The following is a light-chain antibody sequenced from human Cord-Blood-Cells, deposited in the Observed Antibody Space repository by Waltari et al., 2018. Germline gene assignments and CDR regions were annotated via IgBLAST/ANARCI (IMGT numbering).Light chain of an antibody. Sequence: QSALTQPPSASGSPGQSVTISCTGTSSDVGGYNYVSWYQQHPGKAPKLMSYEVSTRPSGVPDRFSGSKSGNTASLTVAGLQAEDEADYYCSSYAGSNNLYVFGTGTKVTVL. CDR3: SSYAGSNNLYV. CDR2: EVS. V-gene: IGLV2-8*01. J-gene: IGLJ1*01. CDR1: SSDVGGYNY.